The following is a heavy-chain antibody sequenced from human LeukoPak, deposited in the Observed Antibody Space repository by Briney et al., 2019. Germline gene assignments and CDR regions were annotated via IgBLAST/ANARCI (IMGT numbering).Heavy chain of an antibody. Sequence: PSGTLSLTCAVSGVSISSNLWWTWVRQPPGKGLEWIGEINHSGSTNYNPSLKSRVTISVDTSKNQFSLKLSSVTAADTAVYYCARRRGDGYNRPTRFDYWGQGTLVTVSS. CDR2: INHSGST. D-gene: IGHD5-24*01. J-gene: IGHJ4*02. CDR1: GVSISSNLW. V-gene: IGHV4-4*02. CDR3: ARRRGDGYNRPTRFDY.